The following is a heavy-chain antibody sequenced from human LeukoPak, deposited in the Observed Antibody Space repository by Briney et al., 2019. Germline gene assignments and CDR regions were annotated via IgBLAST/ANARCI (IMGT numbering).Heavy chain of an antibody. CDR2: TYYRSQWYE. D-gene: IGHD6-19*01. Sequence: SQTLSLTCAVSGDIVSSKGASWNWIRQSPSRGLEWLGRTYYRSQWYEDYAVSVNSRITINPDTSKNQFSLQLNSVTPEDTAVYYCARDGNSQGAVAGTGWFDPWGQGTLVTVSS. CDR1: GDIVSSKGAS. J-gene: IGHJ5*02. CDR3: ARDGNSQGAVAGTGWFDP. V-gene: IGHV6-1*01.